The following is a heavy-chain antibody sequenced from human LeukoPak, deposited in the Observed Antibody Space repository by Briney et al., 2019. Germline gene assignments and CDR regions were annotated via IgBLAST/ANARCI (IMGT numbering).Heavy chain of an antibody. CDR3: ARGGIKGPHDAFDI. CDR1: GFTFDDYG. J-gene: IGHJ3*02. D-gene: IGHD3-10*01. CDR2: INWNGGSI. V-gene: IGHV3-20*04. Sequence: GGSLRLSCAASGFTFDDYGMSWVRQAPGKGLEWVSGINWNGGSIGYANSVNGRFSISRDNSKNTLYLQMGSLRAEDMAVYYCARGGIKGPHDAFDIWGRGTMVTVSS.